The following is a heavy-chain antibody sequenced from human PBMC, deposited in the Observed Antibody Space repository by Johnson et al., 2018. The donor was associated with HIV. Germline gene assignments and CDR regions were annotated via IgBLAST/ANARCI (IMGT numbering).Heavy chain of an antibody. Sequence: VQLVESGGGVVQPGRSLRLSCAASGFTFSSYDMHWVRQATGKGLEWVSAIGTAGDTYYPGSVKGRFTISRENAKNSLYLQMNSLRAGDTAVYYCARARPKRNYDFWSGYYRLDHDAFDIWGQGTMVTVSS. D-gene: IGHD3-3*01. CDR1: GFTFSSYD. J-gene: IGHJ3*02. CDR2: IGTAGDT. V-gene: IGHV3-13*01. CDR3: ARARPKRNYDFWSGYYRLDHDAFDI.